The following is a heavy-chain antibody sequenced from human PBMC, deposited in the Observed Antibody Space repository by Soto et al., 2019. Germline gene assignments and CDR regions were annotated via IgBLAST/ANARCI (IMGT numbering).Heavy chain of an antibody. J-gene: IGHJ4*02. CDR2: IYTSGST. Sequence: ETLSLTCPVSGVSISSYYWSWIRQPPGKGLEWIGLIYTSGSTNYNTSRKSRVTMSAETSKNQQSLKLSSVTAADTAVYYCAREGYYYQDFDHWGQGTLVTVYS. D-gene: IGHD3-10*01. CDR3: AREGYYYQDFDH. V-gene: IGHV4-4*07. CDR1: GVSISSYY.